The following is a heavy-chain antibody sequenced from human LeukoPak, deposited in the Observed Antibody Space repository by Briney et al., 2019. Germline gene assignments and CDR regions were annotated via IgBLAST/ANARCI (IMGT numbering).Heavy chain of an antibody. CDR2: INAGNGNT. Sequence: GASVTVSCKASGYTFTSYAMHWVRQAPGQRLEWMGWINAGNGNTKYSQKFQGRVTITRDTSASTAYMELSSLRSEDTAVYYCAREGIAARTYFDYWGQGTLVTVSS. J-gene: IGHJ4*02. CDR3: AREGIAARTYFDY. V-gene: IGHV1-3*01. D-gene: IGHD6-6*01. CDR1: GYTFTSYA.